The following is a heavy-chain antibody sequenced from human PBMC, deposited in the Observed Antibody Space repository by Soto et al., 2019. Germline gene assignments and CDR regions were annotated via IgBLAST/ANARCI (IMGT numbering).Heavy chain of an antibody. Sequence: PGGSLRLSCAASGFTFSSYAMSWVRQAPGKGLEWVSGISGSGGSTYYADSVKGRFTISRDNSKNTLYLQMNSLRAEDTAVYYCAKSPHRLKYNWFDPWGQGTLVTVSS. CDR1: GFTFSSYA. CDR2: ISGSGGST. D-gene: IGHD2-21*01. J-gene: IGHJ5*02. CDR3: AKSPHRLKYNWFDP. V-gene: IGHV3-23*01.